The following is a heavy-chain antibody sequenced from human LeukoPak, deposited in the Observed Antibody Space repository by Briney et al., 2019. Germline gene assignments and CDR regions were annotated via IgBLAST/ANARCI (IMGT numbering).Heavy chain of an antibody. CDR2: IYYGGNT. D-gene: IGHD5-18*01. Sequence: SETLSLTCTVSGGSISSYYWSWIRQPPGKGLELIGYIYYGGNTNYNPSLKSRVTISVDTSKNQFSLKLSSVTAADTAVYYCARGGGYTYDYFDFWGQGTLVTVSS. J-gene: IGHJ4*02. CDR1: GGSISSYY. CDR3: ARGGGYTYDYFDF. V-gene: IGHV4-59*01.